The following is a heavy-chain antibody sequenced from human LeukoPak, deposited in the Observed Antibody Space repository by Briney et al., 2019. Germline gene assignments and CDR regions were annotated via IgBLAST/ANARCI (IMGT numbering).Heavy chain of an antibody. CDR1: GYTFTGYY. Sequence: ASVKVSCKASGYTFTGYYMHWVRQAPGQGLEWMGRINPNSGGTNYAQKFQGRVTMIRDTSISTAYMELTRLRSDDAAVYYCARDQGGYDYYHYYYMDVWGKGTTVTVSS. CDR3: ARDQGGYDYYHYYYMDV. D-gene: IGHD5-12*01. CDR2: INPNSGGT. V-gene: IGHV1-2*06. J-gene: IGHJ6*03.